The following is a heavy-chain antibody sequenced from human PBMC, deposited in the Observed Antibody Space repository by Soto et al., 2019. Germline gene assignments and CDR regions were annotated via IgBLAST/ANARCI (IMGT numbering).Heavy chain of an antibody. CDR2: IYYSGST. V-gene: IGHV4-61*01. Sequence: QVQLQESGPGLVKPSETLSLTCTVSSGSVSSGSYYWNWIRQPPGKGLEWIGYIYYSGSTNYNPSLKSRVTISVDTSKIQFSLTLSSVTAADTAVYYCAREGNWGDYFDYWGQGTLVTVSS. CDR3: AREGNWGDYFDY. CDR1: SGSVSSGSYY. D-gene: IGHD7-27*01. J-gene: IGHJ4*02.